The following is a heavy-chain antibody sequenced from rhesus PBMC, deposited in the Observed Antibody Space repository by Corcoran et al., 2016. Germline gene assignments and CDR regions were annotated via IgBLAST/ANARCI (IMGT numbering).Heavy chain of an antibody. D-gene: IGHD6-25*01. J-gene: IGHJ4*01. CDR3: ARGLGGGSSAY. Sequence: QVQLVQSGAEVKKPGASVKLSCTASGYTFTSYSINWVRQAPGQGLEWMGWINPSNGHTGYAQKFQGRVTMTRDTSTSTAYMELSSLRSEDTAVYYCARGLGGGSSAYWGQGVLVTVSS. CDR2: INPSNGHT. V-gene: IGHV1-200*01. CDR1: GYTFTSYS.